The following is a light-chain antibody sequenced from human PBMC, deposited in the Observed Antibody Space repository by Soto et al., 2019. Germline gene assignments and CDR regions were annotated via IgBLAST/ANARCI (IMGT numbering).Light chain of an antibody. J-gene: IGKJ5*01. CDR2: DAS. Sequence: EIVLTQSPATLSLSPGERATLSCRASQSVSSYLAWYQQKPGQAPRLLIYDASNRATGIPARFSGSGSGTDFPLTISSLEPEDFAVYYCQQRSNWPLTLGQGTRLEIK. V-gene: IGKV3-11*01. CDR3: QQRSNWPLT. CDR1: QSVSSY.